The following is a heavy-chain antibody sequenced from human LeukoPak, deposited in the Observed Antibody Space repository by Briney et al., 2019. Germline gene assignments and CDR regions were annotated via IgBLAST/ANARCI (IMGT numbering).Heavy chain of an antibody. CDR2: MNPNSGNT. V-gene: IGHV1-8*01. CDR3: ARVKAALTYYYDSSGYYPDY. D-gene: IGHD3-22*01. CDR1: GYTFTSYD. J-gene: IGHJ4*02. Sequence: ASVKVSCKASGYTFTSYDINWVRQATGQGLEWMGWMNPNSGNTGYAQKFQGRVTMTRNTSISTAYMELSSLRAEDTAVYYCARVKAALTYYYDSSGYYPDYWGQGTLVTVSS.